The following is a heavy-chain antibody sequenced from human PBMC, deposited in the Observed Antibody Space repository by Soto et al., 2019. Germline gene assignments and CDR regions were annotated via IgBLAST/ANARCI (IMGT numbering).Heavy chain of an antibody. CDR1: GYTFTSYG. V-gene: IGHV1-18*01. J-gene: IGHJ5*02. Sequence: SVKVSCKASGYTFTSYGISWVRQAPGQGLEWMGWISAYNGNTNYAQKLQGRVTMTTDTSTSTAYMELRSLRSDDTAVYYCARLRGYCSGGSCYSSWFDPWGQGTLVTVSS. D-gene: IGHD2-15*01. CDR2: ISAYNGNT. CDR3: ARLRGYCSGGSCYSSWFDP.